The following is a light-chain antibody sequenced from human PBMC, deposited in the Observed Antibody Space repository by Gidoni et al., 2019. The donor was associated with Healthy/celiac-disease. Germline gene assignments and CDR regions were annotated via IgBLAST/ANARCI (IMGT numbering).Light chain of an antibody. CDR3: QQSYSTPFT. V-gene: IGKV1-39*01. J-gene: IGKJ3*01. CDR1: QSISSY. CDR2: AAS. Sequence: DIQMTQSPSSLSASVGDRGTIPCRASQSISSYLNWYQQKPGKAPKLLIYAASSLQSGVPSRFSGSGSGTDFTLTISSLQPEDFATYYCQQSYSTPFTFGPXTKVDIK.